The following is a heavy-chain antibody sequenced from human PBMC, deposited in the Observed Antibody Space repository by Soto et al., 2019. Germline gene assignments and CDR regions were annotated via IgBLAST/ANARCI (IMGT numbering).Heavy chain of an antibody. CDR1: GGSFSGYY. CDR2: INHSGST. V-gene: IGHV4-34*01. Sequence: PSETLSLTCAVYGGSFSGYYWSWIRQPPGKGLERIGEINHSGSTNYNPSLKGRVTISVDTSKNQFSLKLSSVTAADTAVYYCARGLGYCSSTSCYWVHYYGMDVWGQGTTVTVSS. CDR3: ARGLGYCSSTSCYWVHYYGMDV. J-gene: IGHJ6*02. D-gene: IGHD2-2*01.